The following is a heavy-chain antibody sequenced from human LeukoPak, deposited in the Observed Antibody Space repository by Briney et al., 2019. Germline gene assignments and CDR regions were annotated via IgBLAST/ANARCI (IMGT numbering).Heavy chain of an antibody. D-gene: IGHD6-25*01. CDR2: IYYRGST. V-gene: IGHV4-39*07. J-gene: IGHJ5*02. CDR3: ARVAAHWFDP. Sequence: PSETLSLTCTVSGGSISSSSYYWGWIRQPPGKGLEWIGSIYYRGSTYYNPSLKSRVTISIDTVRDQFSLRLSSVTAADTAVYYCARVAAHWFDPWGQGTLVTVSS. CDR1: GGSISSSSYY.